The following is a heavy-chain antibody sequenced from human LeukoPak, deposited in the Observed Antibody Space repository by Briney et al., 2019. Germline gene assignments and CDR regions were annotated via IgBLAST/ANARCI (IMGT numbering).Heavy chain of an antibody. CDR3: ARGSGWYPASYYYYYMDV. Sequence: SETLSLTCTVSGGSISSSSYYWGWIRQPPGKGLEWIGNIYYSGSTNYNPSLKSRVTISVDTSKNQFSLKLSSVTAADTAVYYCARGSGWYPASYYYYYMDVWGKGTTVTISS. CDR2: IYYSGST. CDR1: GGSISSSSYY. V-gene: IGHV4-39*07. J-gene: IGHJ6*03. D-gene: IGHD6-19*01.